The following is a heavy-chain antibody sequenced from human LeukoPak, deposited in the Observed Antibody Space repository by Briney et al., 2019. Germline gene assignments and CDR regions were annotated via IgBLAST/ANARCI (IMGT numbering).Heavy chain of an antibody. D-gene: IGHD1-20*01. CDR2: ISDDGKKA. J-gene: IGHJ4*02. CDR3: AASFRVTGTTYYY. Sequence: PGGSLRLSCAESGFTFTSHWMHWVRQAPGKGLVWVSHISDDGKKANNADSVKGRFTISRDAAKNTLHLQMDSLRVEDTAVYYCAASFRVTGTTYYYWGQGTMVTVSS. V-gene: IGHV3-74*01. CDR1: GFTFTSHW.